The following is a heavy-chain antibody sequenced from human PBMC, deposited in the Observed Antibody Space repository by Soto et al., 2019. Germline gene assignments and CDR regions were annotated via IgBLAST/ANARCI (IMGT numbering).Heavy chain of an antibody. Sequence: SVKVSCKASGGTFSSYAISWVRQAPGQGLEWMGGIIPIFGTANYAQKFQGRVTITADESTSTAYMELSSLRSEDTAVYYCASQVDFWSGHYSWFDPWGQGTLVTVSS. J-gene: IGHJ5*02. CDR3: ASQVDFWSGHYSWFDP. V-gene: IGHV1-69*13. CDR1: GGTFSSYA. CDR2: IIPIFGTA. D-gene: IGHD3-3*01.